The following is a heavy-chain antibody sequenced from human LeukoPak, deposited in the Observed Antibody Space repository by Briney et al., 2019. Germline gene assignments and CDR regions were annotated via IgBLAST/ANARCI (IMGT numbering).Heavy chain of an antibody. V-gene: IGHV4-4*07. CDR1: GGSISSYY. CDR3: ARRGDYYDSSGYYY. CDR2: IYTSGST. D-gene: IGHD3-22*01. J-gene: IGHJ4*02. Sequence: NASETLSLTCTVSGGSISSYYWSWIRQPAGEGLERIGRIYTSGSTNYNPSLKSRVTMSVDTSKNQFSLKLSSVTAADTAVYYCARRGDYYDSSGYYYWGQGTLVTVSS.